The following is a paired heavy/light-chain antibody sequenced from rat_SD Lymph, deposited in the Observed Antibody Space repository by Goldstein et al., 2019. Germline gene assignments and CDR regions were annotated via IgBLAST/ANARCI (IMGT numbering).Light chain of an antibody. CDR2: NTN. CDR3: QQYNNYPLT. CDR1: EDIYSD. V-gene: IGKV12S32*01. J-gene: IGKJ5*01. Sequence: DIRMTQSPASLSASLGETVNIECLASEDIYSDLAWYQQKPGKSPQLLIYNTNRLQNGVPSRFSGSGSGTQYSLKINSLQSEDVATYFCQQYNNYPLTFGSGTKLEIK.
Heavy chain of an antibody. CDR3: ARLGFLTTVATPNWFAN. Sequence: EVQMVESGGDLVQPGRSMKLSCAASGFTFNNYDMAWVCQAPKKGLEWVATISYDGGRTYYRDSVKGRFTISRDSAKSTLYLQMDSLRSEDTATYYCARLGFLTTVATPNWFANWGPGTLVTVSS. CDR1: GFTFNNYD. J-gene: IGHJ3*01. D-gene: IGHD1-3*01. CDR2: ISYDGGRT. V-gene: IGHV5-7*01.